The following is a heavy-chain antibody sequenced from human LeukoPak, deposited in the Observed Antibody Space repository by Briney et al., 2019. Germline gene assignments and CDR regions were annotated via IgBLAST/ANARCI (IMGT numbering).Heavy chain of an antibody. Sequence: GESLKISCKGSGYSFTNYWIGWVRQMPGKGLEWMGIIYPGDSDTRYSPSFQGQVTISADKSISTAYLQWSSLKASDTAMYYCARLLTYYYDSSGSAYNWFDPWGQGTLVTVSS. D-gene: IGHD3-22*01. CDR2: IYPGDSDT. CDR3: ARLLTYYYDSSGSAYNWFDP. CDR1: GYSFTNYW. J-gene: IGHJ5*02. V-gene: IGHV5-51*01.